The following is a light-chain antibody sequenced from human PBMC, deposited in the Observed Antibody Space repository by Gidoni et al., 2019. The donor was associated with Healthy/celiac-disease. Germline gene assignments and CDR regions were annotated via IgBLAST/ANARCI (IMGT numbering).Light chain of an antibody. V-gene: IGKV1-39*01. J-gene: IGKJ1*01. Sequence: SYLNWYQQKPGKAPKLLIYAASSVQSGVPSRFSGSGSGTDFTLTISRLQPEDFATYYCQQSYSTPGTFGQGTKVEIK. CDR1: SY. CDR2: AAS. CDR3: QQSYSTPGT.